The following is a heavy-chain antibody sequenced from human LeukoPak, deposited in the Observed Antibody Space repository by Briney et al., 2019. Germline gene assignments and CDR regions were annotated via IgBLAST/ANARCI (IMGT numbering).Heavy chain of an antibody. J-gene: IGHJ4*02. CDR1: GGSISSYY. D-gene: IGHD6-13*01. CDR3: ARDPSGIAAAGYFDY. V-gene: IGHV4-59*01. Sequence: SETLSLTCTVSGGSISSYYWSWIRQPPGKGLEWIGYIYYSGSTNYNPSLKSRVTISVDTSKNQFSLKLSSVTAADTAVYYCARDPSGIAAAGYFDYWGQGTLVTVSS. CDR2: IYYSGST.